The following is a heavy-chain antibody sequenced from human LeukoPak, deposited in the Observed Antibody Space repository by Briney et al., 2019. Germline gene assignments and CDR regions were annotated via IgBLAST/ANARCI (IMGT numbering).Heavy chain of an antibody. CDR1: GFTFSGYA. Sequence: PGGSLRLSCAASGFTFSGYAMSWVRQAPGKGLEWVSAISGSGGSTYYADSVKGRFTISRDNSKNTLYLQMNSLRAEDTAVYYCARDRVGATDYFDYWGQGTLVTVSS. J-gene: IGHJ4*02. V-gene: IGHV3-23*01. CDR2: ISGSGGST. D-gene: IGHD1-26*01. CDR3: ARDRVGATDYFDY.